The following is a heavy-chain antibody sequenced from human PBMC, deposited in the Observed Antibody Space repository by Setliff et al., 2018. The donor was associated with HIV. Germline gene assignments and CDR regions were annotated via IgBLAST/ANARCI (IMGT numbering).Heavy chain of an antibody. D-gene: IGHD3-3*01. CDR1: GGSISSHY. J-gene: IGHJ5*02. CDR3: ARTYYDFWSGSYPYKWFDP. CDR2: IYYSGFT. Sequence: LPETLSLTCTVSGGSISSHYWSWIRQPPGKGLEWIGYIYYSGFTNYNPSLKSRVTISIDTSKNQFSLKLSSVTAADTAFYYCARTYYDFWSGSYPYKWFDPWGQGTLVTVSS. V-gene: IGHV4-59*11.